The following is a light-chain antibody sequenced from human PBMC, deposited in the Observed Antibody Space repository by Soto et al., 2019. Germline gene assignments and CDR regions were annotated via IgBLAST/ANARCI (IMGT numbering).Light chain of an antibody. Sequence: DIQLTQSPSFLSASVGDRVTITCRASQGISSYLAWYQQKPGKAPKPLIYAASTLQSGVPSRFSGSGSGTKFWLTISSLQPEDFATYYCQQLNSYPQITFGQGTRLEMK. J-gene: IGKJ5*01. CDR1: QGISSY. CDR2: AAS. CDR3: QQLNSYPQIT. V-gene: IGKV1-9*01.